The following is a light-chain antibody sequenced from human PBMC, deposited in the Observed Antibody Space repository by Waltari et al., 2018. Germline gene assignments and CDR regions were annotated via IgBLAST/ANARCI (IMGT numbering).Light chain of an antibody. CDR1: QSVSTY. Sequence: EIVLTQSPATLSLSPGERATLSCRPSQSVSTYLAWYQQKPGQAPRLLIYDASNRATGIPARFSGSGSGTDFTLTISSLEPEDSAVYYCQQRTNWLLTFGGGTKVEIK. V-gene: IGKV3-11*01. CDR2: DAS. J-gene: IGKJ4*01. CDR3: QQRTNWLLT.